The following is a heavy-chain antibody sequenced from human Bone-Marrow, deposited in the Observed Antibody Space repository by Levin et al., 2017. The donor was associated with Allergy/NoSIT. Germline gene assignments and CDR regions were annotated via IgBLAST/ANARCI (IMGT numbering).Heavy chain of an antibody. CDR2: IGTSVTTI. J-gene: IGHJ4*02. Sequence: MSGGSLRLSCAASGFTFSGYYMSWIRQAPGKGLEWVSYIGTSVTTIYYADSVKGRFTISRDNAKNSLYLQMNSLRAEDTAVYYCVGGYRKLDYWGQGTLVTVSA. V-gene: IGHV3-11*01. CDR1: GFTFSGYY. D-gene: IGHD3-22*01. CDR3: VGGYRKLDY.